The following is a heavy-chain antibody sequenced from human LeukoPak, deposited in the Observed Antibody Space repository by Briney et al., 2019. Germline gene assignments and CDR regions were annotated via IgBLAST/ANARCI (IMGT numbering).Heavy chain of an antibody. D-gene: IGHD1-26*01. CDR1: GFTFSNYG. V-gene: IGHV3-30*02. J-gene: IGHJ4*02. CDR3: AARGVGANDY. CDR2: IRYDGSNK. Sequence: GGSLRLSCAASGFTFSNYGMHWVRQAPGKGLEWVAFIRYDGSNKYYADSVKGRFTISRDNSKNTLYLQMNSLRAEDTAVYYCAARGVGANDYWGQGTLVTVSS.